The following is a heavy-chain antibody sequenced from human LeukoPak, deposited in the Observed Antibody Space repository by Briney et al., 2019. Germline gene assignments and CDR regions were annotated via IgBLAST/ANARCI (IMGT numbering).Heavy chain of an antibody. CDR3: AKVTPGSTARKSGLGF. Sequence: GGSLRLSCAASGFSFSSYGMHWVRQTPGKGLEWVAVMSFDGSNIYYGDSVKGRFTISRDNSKNTLYLQMNSLRVEDTALYYCAKVTPGSTARKSGLGFWGQGTLVTVSS. D-gene: IGHD2-21*02. V-gene: IGHV3-30*18. CDR2: MSFDGSNI. J-gene: IGHJ4*02. CDR1: GFSFSSYG.